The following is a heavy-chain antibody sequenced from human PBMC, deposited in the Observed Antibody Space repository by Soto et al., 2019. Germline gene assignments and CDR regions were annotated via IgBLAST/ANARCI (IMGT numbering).Heavy chain of an antibody. CDR2: ISSSSSYI. CDR3: ASLKRGSWYKLGYYYYGMDV. CDR1: GFTFSSYS. V-gene: IGHV3-21*01. D-gene: IGHD6-13*01. J-gene: IGHJ6*02. Sequence: GGSLRLSCAASGFTFSSYSMNWVRQAPGKGLEWVSSISSSSSYIYYADSVKGRFTISRDNAKNSLYLQMNSLRAEDTAVYYCASLKRGSWYKLGYYYYGMDVWGQGTTVTVSS.